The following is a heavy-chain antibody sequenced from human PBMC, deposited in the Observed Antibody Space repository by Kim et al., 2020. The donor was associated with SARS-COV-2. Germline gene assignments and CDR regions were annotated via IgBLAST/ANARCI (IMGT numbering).Heavy chain of an antibody. J-gene: IGHJ4*02. V-gene: IGHV3-30*18. CDR3: AKPVGGWYFDY. CDR1: GFTFNFYG. Sequence: GGSLRLSCATSGFTFNFYGMHWVRQAPGKGLEWVGHISSDGSNHTYADSVKGRFTISRDNSKKVVYLQMNSLRSDDTAVYYCAKPVGGWYFDYWGQGTLVTVSS. D-gene: IGHD6-19*01. CDR2: ISSDGSNH.